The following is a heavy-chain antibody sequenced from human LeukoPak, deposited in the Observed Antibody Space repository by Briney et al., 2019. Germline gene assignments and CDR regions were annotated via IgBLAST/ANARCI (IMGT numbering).Heavy chain of an antibody. CDR3: ARTYYGSGSYSYYFDY. CDR2: ISSSSSYI. Sequence: PGGSLRLSCAASGFTFSSYSMNWVRQAPGKGLEGVSSISSSSSYIYYADSVKGRFTISRDNAKNSLYLQMNSLRAEDTAVYYCARTYYGSGSYSYYFDYWGQGTLVTVSS. V-gene: IGHV3-21*01. CDR1: GFTFSSYS. J-gene: IGHJ4*02. D-gene: IGHD3-10*01.